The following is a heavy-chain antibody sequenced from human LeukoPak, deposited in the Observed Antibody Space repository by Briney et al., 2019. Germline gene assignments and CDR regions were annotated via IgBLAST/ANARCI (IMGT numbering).Heavy chain of an antibody. J-gene: IGHJ3*02. CDR2: INLDGRDQ. CDR3: ARSFGTSRAFDI. V-gene: IGHV3-7*01. CDR1: RFTFSNFW. D-gene: IGHD3/OR15-3a*01. Sequence: GGSLRLSCAASRFTFSNFWMNWVRQAPGQGLEWVATINLDGRDQYYVDSVRGRFTISRDNTKNSLYLQMTSLRAEDTAVYYCARSFGTSRAFDIWGQGTMVTVSS.